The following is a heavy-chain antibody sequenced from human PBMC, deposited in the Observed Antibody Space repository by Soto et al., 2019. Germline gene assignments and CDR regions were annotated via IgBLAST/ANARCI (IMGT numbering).Heavy chain of an antibody. Sequence: GASVKVSCKASGCTFSSYAISWVRQAPGQGLEWMGGITPIFGTANYAQKFQGRVTITADKSTSTAYMELSSLRSEDTAVYYCASSPYYYDSSGYYFFFDYWGQGTLVTVSS. J-gene: IGHJ4*02. CDR1: GCTFSSYA. CDR3: ASSPYYYDSSGYYFFFDY. CDR2: ITPIFGTA. D-gene: IGHD3-22*01. V-gene: IGHV1-69*06.